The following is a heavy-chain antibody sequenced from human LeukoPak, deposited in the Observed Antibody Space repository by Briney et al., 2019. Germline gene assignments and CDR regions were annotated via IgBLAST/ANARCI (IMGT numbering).Heavy chain of an antibody. CDR2: INPSGGST. D-gene: IGHD1-26*01. CDR3: ARFYANEWELPH. J-gene: IGHJ4*02. CDR1: GYTLTELS. Sequence: ASVKVSCKVSGYTLTELSMHWVRQAPGQGLEWMGIINPSGGSTSYAQKFQGRVTMTRDMSTSTVYMELSSLRSEDTAVYYCARFYANEWELPHWGQGTLVTVSS. V-gene: IGHV1-46*01.